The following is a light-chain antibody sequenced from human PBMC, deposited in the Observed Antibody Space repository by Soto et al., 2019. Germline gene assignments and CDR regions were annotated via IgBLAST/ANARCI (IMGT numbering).Light chain of an antibody. V-gene: IGLV1-40*01. CDR2: GNN. J-gene: IGLJ3*02. Sequence: QTVVAQPPSVSGAPGQRVTVSCTGSSSNIGADNDVHWYQQLPGTAPKLLISGNNNRPSGVPDRFSGSKSGTSASLAITGLQAEDEGDYYCQSYDSSLSAWVFGGGTKLTVL. CDR1: SSNIGADND. CDR3: QSYDSSLSAWV.